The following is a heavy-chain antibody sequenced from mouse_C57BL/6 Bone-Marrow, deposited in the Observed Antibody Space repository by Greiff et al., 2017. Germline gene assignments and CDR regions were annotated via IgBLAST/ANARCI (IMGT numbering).Heavy chain of an antibody. Sequence: VQLKESGPELVKPGASVKISCKASGYSFTGYYMNWVKQSPEKSLEWIGEINPSTGGTTYNQKFKAKATLTVDKSSSTAYMQLKSLTSEDSAVYYCARHYDGSRRGAWFAYWGQGTLVTVSA. D-gene: IGHD1-1*01. CDR2: INPSTGGT. J-gene: IGHJ3*01. V-gene: IGHV1-42*01. CDR3: ARHYDGSRRGAWFAY. CDR1: GYSFTGYY.